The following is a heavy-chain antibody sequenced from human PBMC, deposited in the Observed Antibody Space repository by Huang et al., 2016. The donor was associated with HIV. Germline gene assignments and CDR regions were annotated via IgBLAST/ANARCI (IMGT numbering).Heavy chain of an antibody. CDR2: INHAGVT. D-gene: IGHD3-16*01. V-gene: IGHV4-34*02. J-gene: IGHJ5*01. Sequence: QVQLEQWGAGLLKPSETLYLTCAVYGGSFSGSFWNWIRQSPGKGLEWIGQINHAGVTDYNPSLKSRATISVDTSKNQFSLKLTSVTAADTAIYYCAREIMISFGGPFDSWGHGNLVTVSS. CDR1: GGSFSGSF. CDR3: AREIMISFGGPFDS.